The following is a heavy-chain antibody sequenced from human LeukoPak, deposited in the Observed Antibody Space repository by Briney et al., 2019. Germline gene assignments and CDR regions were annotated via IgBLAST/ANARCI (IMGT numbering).Heavy chain of an antibody. CDR3: ARGSDFWSGYRLDY. J-gene: IGHJ4*02. Sequence: PSQTLSLTCAVSGGSISSGGYSWSWIRQPPGKGLEWIGYIYHSGSTYYNPSLKSRVTISVDRSKNQFSLKLSSVTAADTAVYYRARGSDFWSGYRLDYWGQGTLVTVSS. D-gene: IGHD3-3*01. CDR2: IYHSGST. V-gene: IGHV4-30-2*01. CDR1: GGSISSGGYS.